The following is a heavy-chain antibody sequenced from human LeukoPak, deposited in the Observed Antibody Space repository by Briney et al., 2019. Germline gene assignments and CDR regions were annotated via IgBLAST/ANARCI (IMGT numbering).Heavy chain of an antibody. D-gene: IGHD6-19*01. CDR2: ISGNGGIT. V-gene: IGHV3-23*01. CDR1: GLTFSSYA. Sequence: GGSLRLSCVASGLTFSSYAMSWVRQAPGKGLEWVSLISGNGGITYYADSVEGRFTISRDNSKNTLYLQMNSLRAEDTAVYYCAKGMAVAGTRCAFDIWGQGTMVTVSS. CDR3: AKGMAVAGTRCAFDI. J-gene: IGHJ3*02.